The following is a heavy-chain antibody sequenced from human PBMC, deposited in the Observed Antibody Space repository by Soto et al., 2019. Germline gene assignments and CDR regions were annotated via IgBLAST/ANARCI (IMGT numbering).Heavy chain of an antibody. J-gene: IGHJ6*02. V-gene: IGHV1-69*12. CDR1: GGTFSNSA. CDR3: ARDKDRQHLGGNYYYILDV. Sequence: QVQLEQSGAEVKKPGSSVKVSCKASGGTFSNSAISWVRQAPGQGLEWMGGIMPIFRTPDYAQRFQGRVTITADESTSTAYMELSGLRPDDTAVYYCARDKDRQHLGGNYYYILDVGGQGTTVTVSS. CDR2: IMPIFRTP.